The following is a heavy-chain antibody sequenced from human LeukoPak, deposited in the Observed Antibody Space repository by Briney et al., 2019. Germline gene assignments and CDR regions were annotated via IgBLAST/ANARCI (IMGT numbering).Heavy chain of an antibody. Sequence: ASVKVSCKASGYTFTSYYMHWVRQPPGQGLERMGIINPSGGSTSYAQKFQGRATMTSDTSTSTVYMELSSLRSEDTAVYYCAARGYSYGYWAFDIWGQGTMVTVSS. J-gene: IGHJ3*02. D-gene: IGHD5-18*01. V-gene: IGHV1-46*01. CDR3: AARGYSYGYWAFDI. CDR2: INPSGGST. CDR1: GYTFTSYY.